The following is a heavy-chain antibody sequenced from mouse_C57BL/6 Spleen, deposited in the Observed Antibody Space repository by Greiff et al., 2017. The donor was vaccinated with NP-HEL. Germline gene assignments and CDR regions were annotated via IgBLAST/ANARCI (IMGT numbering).Heavy chain of an antibody. CDR2: IYPSDSET. V-gene: IGHV1-61*01. CDR3: AREATVETGTAWFAY. D-gene: IGHD1-1*01. J-gene: IGHJ3*01. Sequence: QVQLQQPGAELVRPGSSVKLSCKASGYTFTSYWMDWVKQRPGQGLEWIGNIYPSDSETHYNQKFKDKATLTVDKSSSTAYMQLSSLTSEDSAVYYCAREATVETGTAWFAYWGQGTLVTVSA. CDR1: GYTFTSYW.